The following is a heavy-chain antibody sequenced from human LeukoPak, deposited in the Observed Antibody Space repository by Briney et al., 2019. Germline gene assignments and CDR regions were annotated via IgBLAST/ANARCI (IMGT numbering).Heavy chain of an antibody. CDR3: AKDPGYYGSGTYPTLFDY. Sequence: PGRSLRLSCAASGFTFSSYGMHWVRQAPGKGLEWVAVIWYDGSNKYYADSVKGRFTISRDNSKNTLYLQMNSLRAEDTAMYYCAKDPGYYGSGTYPTLFDYWGQGTLVTVSS. CDR1: GFTFSSYG. J-gene: IGHJ4*02. V-gene: IGHV3-33*06. CDR2: IWYDGSNK. D-gene: IGHD3-10*01.